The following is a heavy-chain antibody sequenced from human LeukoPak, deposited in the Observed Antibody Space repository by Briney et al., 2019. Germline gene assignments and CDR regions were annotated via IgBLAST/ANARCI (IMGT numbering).Heavy chain of an antibody. J-gene: IGHJ4*02. CDR3: ARVKILTGYYVFDY. V-gene: IGHV4-39*07. CDR2: VFYSGST. CDR1: GGSISTNAYY. Sequence: PSETLSLTCTVSGGSISTNAYYWAWIRQPPGKGPEWIGSVFYSGSTYSNPSLESRLTISVDTSKNHFSLKLSSVTAADTAVYYCARVKILTGYYVFDYWGQGTLVTVSS. D-gene: IGHD3-9*01.